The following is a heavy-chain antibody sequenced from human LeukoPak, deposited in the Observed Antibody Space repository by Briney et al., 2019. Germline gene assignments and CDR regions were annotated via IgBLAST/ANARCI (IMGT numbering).Heavy chain of an antibody. J-gene: IGHJ6*02. CDR3: ARDLLRFLEWLPTYYYYGVDV. Sequence: ASVKVSCKASGYTFTSYYMHWVRQAPGQGLEWMGIINPSGGSTSYAQKFQGRVTMTRDTSTSTVYMELSSLRSEDTAVYYCARDLLRFLEWLPTYYYYGVDVWGQGTTVTVSS. D-gene: IGHD3-3*01. CDR1: GYTFTSYY. V-gene: IGHV1-46*01. CDR2: INPSGGST.